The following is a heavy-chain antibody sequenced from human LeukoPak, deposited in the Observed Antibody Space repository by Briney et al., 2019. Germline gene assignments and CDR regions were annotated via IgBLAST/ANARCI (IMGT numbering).Heavy chain of an antibody. CDR1: GASTGGSISSSTYY. D-gene: IGHD6-6*01. J-gene: IGHJ3*02. CDR2: IYYSGST. CDR3: ARVRSKEYSSDAFDI. Sequence: SETLSLTCTVSGASTGGSISSSTYYWGWIRQPPGKGLEWIGSIYYSGSTYYNPSLKSRVTISVDTSKNQFSLKLSSVTAADTAVYYCARVRSKEYSSDAFDIWGQGTMVTVSS. V-gene: IGHV4-39*07.